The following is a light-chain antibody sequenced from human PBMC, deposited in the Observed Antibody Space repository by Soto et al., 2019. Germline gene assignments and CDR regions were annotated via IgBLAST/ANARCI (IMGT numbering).Light chain of an antibody. Sequence: QSALTQPASVSGSPGQSITISCTGTSNDVGNYNLVSWYQQHPGKAPKLVLFEVTKRPSGISDRFSGSKSVNTASLTVSGLQAEDEADYYCCSYAGNSIYVFGTGTTLTVL. J-gene: IGLJ1*01. CDR2: EVT. CDR3: CSYAGNSIYV. V-gene: IGLV2-23*02. CDR1: SNDVGNYNL.